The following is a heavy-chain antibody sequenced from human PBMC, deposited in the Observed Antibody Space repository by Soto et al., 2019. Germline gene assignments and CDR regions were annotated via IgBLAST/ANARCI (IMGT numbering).Heavy chain of an antibody. J-gene: IGHJ5*02. CDR2: INPSGGST. Sequence: ASVKVSCKASGYTFTNYYIHWVRQAPGQGLEWMGIINPSGGSTTYAQKFQGRVTMTRDTSTSTVYVELSSLRSEDTAVYYCARFLDYYASTAPNDAWGQRTLVPVSS. D-gene: IGHD3-22*01. CDR3: ARFLDYYASTAPNDA. V-gene: IGHV1-46*01. CDR1: GYTFTNYY.